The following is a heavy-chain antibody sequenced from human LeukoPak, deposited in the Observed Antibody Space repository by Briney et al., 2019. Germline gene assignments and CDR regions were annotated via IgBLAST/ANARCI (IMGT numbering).Heavy chain of an antibody. Sequence: ASVKVSCKASGYTFTSYYMHWVRQAPGQGLEWMGIINPSGGSTSYAQKFQGRVTITADKSTSTAYMELSSLRSEDTAVYYCALGYCSGGSCFLYYYYYMDVWGKGTTVTVSS. D-gene: IGHD2-15*01. CDR3: ALGYCSGGSCFLYYYYYMDV. J-gene: IGHJ6*03. CDR1: GYTFTSYY. CDR2: INPSGGST. V-gene: IGHV1-46*01.